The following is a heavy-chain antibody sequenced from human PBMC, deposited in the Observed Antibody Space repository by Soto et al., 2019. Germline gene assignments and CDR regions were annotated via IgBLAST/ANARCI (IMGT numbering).Heavy chain of an antibody. Sequence: LSLTCNVSGGSISRGGYYWNWIRQVPGMGLEWIGYISYSAGSFYNPSLESRVSVSIDTYGNQFSLKLMFMTDSDTTVYFCGRGHTYYYDISGYSKQPFHFGSWGQGTLVTVSS. CDR1: GGSISRGGYY. CDR3: GRGHTYYYDISGYSKQPFHFGS. J-gene: IGHJ4*02. D-gene: IGHD3-22*01. CDR2: ISYSAGS. V-gene: IGHV4-31*03.